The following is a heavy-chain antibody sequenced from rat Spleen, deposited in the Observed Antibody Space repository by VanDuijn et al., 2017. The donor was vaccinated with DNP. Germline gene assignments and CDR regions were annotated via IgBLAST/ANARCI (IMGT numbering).Heavy chain of an antibody. J-gene: IGHJ2*01. D-gene: IGHD1-11*01. CDR3: ARYSFRRVWDY. CDR1: GFTFNNYW. V-gene: IGHV5-31*01. Sequence: EVQLVESGGDLVQPGRSLKLSCVASGFTFNNYWMTWIRQVPGKGLEWVASITSGGGNTYYADSVKGRFTISRDNAKNTLYLQMNSLRSEDTATYYCARYSFRRVWDYWGPGVMVTVSS. CDR2: ITSGGGNT.